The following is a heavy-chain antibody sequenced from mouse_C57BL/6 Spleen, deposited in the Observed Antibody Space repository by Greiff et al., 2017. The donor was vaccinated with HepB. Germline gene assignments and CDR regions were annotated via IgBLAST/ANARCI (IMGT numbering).Heavy chain of an antibody. CDR3: ARTSLLEAMDY. D-gene: IGHD6-1*01. CDR2: IYPRSGNT. V-gene: IGHV1-81*01. CDR1: GYTFTSYG. J-gene: IGHJ4*01. Sequence: VKLVESGAELARPGASVKLSCKASGYTFTSYGISWVKQRTGQGLEWIGEIYPRSGNTYYNEKFKGKATLTADKSSSTAYMELRSLTSEDSAVYFCARTSLLEAMDYWGQGTSVTVSS.